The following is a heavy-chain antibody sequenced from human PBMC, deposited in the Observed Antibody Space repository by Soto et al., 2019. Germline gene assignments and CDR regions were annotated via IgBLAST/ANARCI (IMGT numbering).Heavy chain of an antibody. CDR2: ISYDGSNK. D-gene: IGHD3-3*01. Sequence: GGSLRLSCAASGFTFSSYAMHWVRQAPGKGLEWVAVISYDGSNKYYADSVKGRFTISRDNSKNTLYLQMNSLRAEDTAVYYCARAPPYDFWSGYYWFDPWGQGTLVTVSS. J-gene: IGHJ5*02. V-gene: IGHV3-30-3*01. CDR1: GFTFSSYA. CDR3: ARAPPYDFWSGYYWFDP.